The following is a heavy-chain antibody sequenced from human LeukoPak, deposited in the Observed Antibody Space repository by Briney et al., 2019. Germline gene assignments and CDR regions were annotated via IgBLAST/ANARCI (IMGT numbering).Heavy chain of an antibody. CDR2: VVGTGGT. Sequence: PGGSLRLSCAVSGFTLTNHAVSWVRQAPGKGLEWVSIVVGTGGTYYADSVRGRFILSRDNSKNTVYLQMSSLRADDTAIYYCARDKIVGPTTLDYWGQGTLVTVSS. V-gene: IGHV3-23*01. J-gene: IGHJ4*02. CDR1: GFTLTNHA. CDR3: ARDKIVGPTTLDY. D-gene: IGHD1-26*01.